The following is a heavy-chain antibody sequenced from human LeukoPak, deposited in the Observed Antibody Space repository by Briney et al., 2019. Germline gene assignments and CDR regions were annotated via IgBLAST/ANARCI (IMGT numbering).Heavy chain of an antibody. CDR1: GYSFTNYY. J-gene: IGHJ3*02. Sequence: ASVKVSCKASGYSFTNYYLHWVRQAPGQGFEWMGIINPGGGTTTYAQKFQGGVTMTRDTSTSTVYMELSSLRSEDTAVYYCARGGFTTMVRGVIITLDAFDIWGQGTMVTVSP. CDR3: ARGGFTTMVRGVIITLDAFDI. CDR2: INPGGGTT. V-gene: IGHV1-46*01. D-gene: IGHD3-10*01.